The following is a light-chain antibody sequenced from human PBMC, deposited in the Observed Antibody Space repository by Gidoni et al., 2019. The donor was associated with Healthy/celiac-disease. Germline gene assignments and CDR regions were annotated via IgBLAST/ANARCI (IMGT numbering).Light chain of an antibody. Sequence: DIQMTQSPSSLSASVGDRVTITCRASQSISSYLNWYQQKPGKAPKLLIYAASSLHSGVPSRFSGSGSGTDFTLTISSLQPEDFATYYCQQSYSTFVTFGGGTKVEIK. CDR1: QSISSY. V-gene: IGKV1-39*01. CDR3: QQSYSTFVT. CDR2: AAS. J-gene: IGKJ4*01.